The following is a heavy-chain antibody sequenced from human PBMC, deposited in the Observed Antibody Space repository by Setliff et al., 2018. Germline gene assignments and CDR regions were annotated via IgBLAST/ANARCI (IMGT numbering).Heavy chain of an antibody. CDR1: GFTFSNHG. CDR3: ARDGGTAMVKTYYYGLDV. V-gene: IGHV3-48*03. Sequence: GGSLRLSCAVSGFTFSNHGMNWVRQAPGKRLEWVSYINAWGTTKYYADSVKGRFTTSRDNAKNSLYLDLNSLRGEDMGVYYCARDGGTAMVKTYYYGLDVWGQGTTVTVSS. CDR2: INAWGTTK. D-gene: IGHD5-18*01. J-gene: IGHJ6*02.